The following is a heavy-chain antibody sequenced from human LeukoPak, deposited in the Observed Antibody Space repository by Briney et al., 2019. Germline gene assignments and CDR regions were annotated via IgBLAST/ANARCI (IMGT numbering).Heavy chain of an antibody. V-gene: IGHV1-2*02. Sequence: ASVKVSCKASGYIFTDYYLHWVRQAPGQGLESLGWINPDSGDTNFAQDFQGRVSMTRDTSISTAYMELSSLRSEDTAVYYCARGPQKAYDYVSGSYRYHFDFWGQGTLVTVSS. CDR2: INPDSGDT. J-gene: IGHJ4*02. D-gene: IGHD3-16*02. CDR3: ARGPQKAYDYVSGSYRYHFDF. CDR1: GYIFTDYY.